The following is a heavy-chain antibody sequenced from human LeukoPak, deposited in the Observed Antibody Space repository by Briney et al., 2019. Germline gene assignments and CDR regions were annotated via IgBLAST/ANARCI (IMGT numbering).Heavy chain of an antibody. J-gene: IGHJ4*02. D-gene: IGHD2-2*01. V-gene: IGHV3-7*01. CDR3: VSCGTTTCIIRFDH. CDR2: IKEDGSEK. CDR1: GFPFSRYW. Sequence: PGGSLRLSCAASGFPFSRYWMNWVRQAPGKGPEWVASIKEDGSEKSYVDSVKSRFTISRDNSKNSLYLQMNSLRAEDTAVYYCVSCGTTTCIIRFDHWGQGTLVTVSS.